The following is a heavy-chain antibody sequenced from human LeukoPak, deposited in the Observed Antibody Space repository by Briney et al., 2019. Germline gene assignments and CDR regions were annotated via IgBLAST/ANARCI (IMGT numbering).Heavy chain of an antibody. D-gene: IGHD6-19*01. Sequence: GGSLRLSCAASGFTFSSYWMHWVRQAPGKGLVWVSRINSDGSSTTYADSVKGRFSISRDNAKNPLYLQMNSLRAEDTGVYYCARESGQWLAGGFDYWGQGTLVTVSS. J-gene: IGHJ4*02. CDR2: INSDGSST. CDR3: ARESGQWLAGGFDY. CDR1: GFTFSSYW. V-gene: IGHV3-74*01.